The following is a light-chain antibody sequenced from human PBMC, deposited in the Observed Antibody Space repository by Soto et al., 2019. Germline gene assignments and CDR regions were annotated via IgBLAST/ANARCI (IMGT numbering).Light chain of an antibody. V-gene: IGLV4-69*01. CDR2: VNSDGSH. CDR3: QTWGTGIQV. J-gene: IGLJ1*01. Sequence: QLVLTQSPSASASLGASVKLTCTLSSGHSRYAIAWHQQQPEKGPRYLMKVNSDGSHSKGDGIPDRFSGSSSGSERHLTISNLQSEDEADYYCQTWGTGIQVFGTGTKLTVL. CDR1: SGHSRYA.